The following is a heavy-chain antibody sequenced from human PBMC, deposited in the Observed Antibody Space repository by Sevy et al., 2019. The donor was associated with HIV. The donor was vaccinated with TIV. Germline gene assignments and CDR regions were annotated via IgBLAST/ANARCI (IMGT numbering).Heavy chain of an antibody. V-gene: IGHV6-1*01. J-gene: IGHJ4*02. D-gene: IGHD5-12*01. CDR3: ARARGGYNSLSFVC. CDR2: TYYRSKWYN. CDR1: GDNVSSNSAA. Sequence: SQTLSLTYAISGDNVSSNSAAWNWIRQSPSRGLEWLGRTYYRSKWYNDYAVSVKSRITINPDTSKNQFTVQLNSGTPEDTAVDYCARARGGYNSLSFVCWGQGTLVTVSS.